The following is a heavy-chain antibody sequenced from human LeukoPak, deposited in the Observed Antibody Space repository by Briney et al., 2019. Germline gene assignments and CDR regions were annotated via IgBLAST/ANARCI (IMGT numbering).Heavy chain of an antibody. D-gene: IGHD4-11*01. CDR2: IRYDGEAK. CDR1: GFSIGSSG. V-gene: IGHV3-30*02. Sequence: GGSLRLSCAASGFSIGSSGMHWVRQGPLRGLEWVTFIRYDGEAKYYADSVKGRFTISRDNSKNTLYLQMNSLRAEDTAVYYCAKAQTVTTIDYWGQGTLVTVSS. CDR3: AKAQTVTTIDY. J-gene: IGHJ4*02.